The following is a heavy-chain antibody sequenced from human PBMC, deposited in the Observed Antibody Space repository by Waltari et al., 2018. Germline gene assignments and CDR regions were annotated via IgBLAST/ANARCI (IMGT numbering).Heavy chain of an antibody. CDR1: GFTFDDYA. Sequence: EVQLVESGGGLVQPGRSLRLSCAASGFTFDDYAMHWVRQAPGKGLGWVSGISWNSGSIGYADSVKGRFTISRDNAKNSLYLQMNSLRAEDTALYYCAKDIGDYVWGSYRYPGAFDIWGQGTMVTVSS. CDR2: ISWNSGSI. CDR3: AKDIGDYVWGSYRYPGAFDI. J-gene: IGHJ3*02. V-gene: IGHV3-9*01. D-gene: IGHD3-16*02.